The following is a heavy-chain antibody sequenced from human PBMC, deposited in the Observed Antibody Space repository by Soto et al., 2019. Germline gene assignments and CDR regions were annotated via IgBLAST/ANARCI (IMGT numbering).Heavy chain of an antibody. J-gene: IGHJ5*02. V-gene: IGHV4-30-2*01. CDR1: GGSISSGGYS. CDR2: IYHSGST. Sequence: SETLSLTCAVSGGSISSGGYSWSWIRQPPGKGLECIGYIYHSGSTNYNPSLKSRVTISVDRSKNQFSLKLSSVTAADTAVYYCARVAVWFGELWWFDPWGQGILVTVSS. D-gene: IGHD3-10*01. CDR3: ARVAVWFGELWWFDP.